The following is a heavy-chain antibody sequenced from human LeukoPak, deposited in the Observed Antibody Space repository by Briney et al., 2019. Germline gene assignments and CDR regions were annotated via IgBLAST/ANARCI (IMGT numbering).Heavy chain of an antibody. Sequence: GGSLRLSCAASGFTFSNYEVNWVRQAPGKGLEWLAYISRGGRTVDYADSVKGRFTISRYSAKNALYLQMNSLRPEDTAVYYCARVAMIVAKPYDNWGQGTLVTVSS. CDR2: ISRGGRTV. D-gene: IGHD3-22*01. CDR1: GFTFSNYE. CDR3: ARVAMIVAKPYDN. V-gene: IGHV3-48*03. J-gene: IGHJ4*02.